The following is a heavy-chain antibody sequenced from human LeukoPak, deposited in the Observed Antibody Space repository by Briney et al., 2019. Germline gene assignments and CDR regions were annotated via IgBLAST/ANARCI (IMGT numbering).Heavy chain of an antibody. CDR3: ASLQNVPSYYYYYVMDV. J-gene: IGHJ6*02. CDR1: GFTFSNYW. D-gene: IGHD2/OR15-2a*01. CDR2: INSDGSTT. Sequence: PGGSLRLSCAASGFTFSNYWMHWVRQAPGKGLVWVSRINSDGSTTNYADSVKGRFTISRDNAKNTLFLQMNSLRAEDTAMYYCASLQNVPSYYYYYVMDVWGQGTTVTVSS. V-gene: IGHV3-74*01.